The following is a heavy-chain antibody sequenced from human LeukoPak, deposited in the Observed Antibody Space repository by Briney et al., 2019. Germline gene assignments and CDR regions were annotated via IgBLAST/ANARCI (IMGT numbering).Heavy chain of an antibody. CDR3: ARDGVVVPAAMYAFDI. CDR1: GFTFNKDG. V-gene: IGHV3-30*02. J-gene: IGHJ3*02. CDR2: IGYDGNTQ. D-gene: IGHD2-2*01. Sequence: GGSLRLSCAASGFTFNKDGMHWVRQAPGKGLEWVSFIGYDGNTQYYADSVRGRFTISRDNLKNTLYLQMNSLRLEDATVYYCARDGVVVPAAMYAFDIWGQGTMVTVSS.